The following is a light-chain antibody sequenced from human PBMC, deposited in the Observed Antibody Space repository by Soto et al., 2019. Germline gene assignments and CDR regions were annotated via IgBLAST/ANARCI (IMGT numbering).Light chain of an antibody. CDR2: AAS. CDR3: QQIYSTSCT. Sequence: DIQMTQSPSSLSASVGDRVTITCRASQSISSYLNWYQQKPGKAPKLLIYAASSLQSGVPSRFSGSGSGTNFTPTITILHLDVFATYSCQQIYSTSCTFGQGTKVDIK. J-gene: IGKJ1*01. CDR1: QSISSY. V-gene: IGKV1-39*01.